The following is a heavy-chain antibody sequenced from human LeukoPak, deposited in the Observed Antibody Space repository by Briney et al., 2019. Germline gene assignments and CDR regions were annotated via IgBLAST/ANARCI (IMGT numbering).Heavy chain of an antibody. CDR1: GGSFSGYY. D-gene: IGHD6-13*01. J-gene: IGHJ6*03. V-gene: IGHV4-34*01. CDR3: ARGLGGSWYYYYYMDV. CDR2: INHSGST. Sequence: SETLSLTCAVYGGSFSGYYWSWIRQPPGKGLGWIGEINHSGSTNYNPSLKSRVTISVDTSKNQFSLKLSSVTAADTAVYYCARGLGGSWYYYYYMDVWGKGTTVTVSS.